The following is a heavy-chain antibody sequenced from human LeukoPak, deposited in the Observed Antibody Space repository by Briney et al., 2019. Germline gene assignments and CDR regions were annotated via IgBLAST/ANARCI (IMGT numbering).Heavy chain of an antibody. CDR3: ARDWRAIVVVPAAPFFDY. CDR2: ISSSSSHI. D-gene: IGHD2-2*01. J-gene: IGHJ4*02. V-gene: IGHV3-21*01. CDR1: GFTFSDYD. Sequence: GGSLRLSCAASGFTFSDYDMSWVRQAPGNGLEWVSLISSSSSHIYYADSLKGRFTVSRDNAKKSLYLQMNSLRAEDTAVYYCARDWRAIVVVPAAPFFDYWGQGTLVTVSS.